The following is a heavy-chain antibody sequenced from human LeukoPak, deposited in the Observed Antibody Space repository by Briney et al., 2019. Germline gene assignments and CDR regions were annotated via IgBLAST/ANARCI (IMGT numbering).Heavy chain of an antibody. CDR3: ATQTRYSSSWDY. J-gene: IGHJ4*02. CDR2: IYPGDSDT. CDR1: AYSFTTYW. D-gene: IGHD6-13*01. Sequence: GESLKISCKGSAYSFTTYWIGWVRQMPGKGLEWMGIIYPGDSDTRYSPSFQGQVTISADKSINTAYQHWSSLKASDTAMYYCATQTRYSSSWDYWGQGTLVTVSS. V-gene: IGHV5-51*01.